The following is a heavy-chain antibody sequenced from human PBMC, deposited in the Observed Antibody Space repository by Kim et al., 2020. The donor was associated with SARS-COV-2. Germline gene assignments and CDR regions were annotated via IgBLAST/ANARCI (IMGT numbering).Heavy chain of an antibody. J-gene: IGHJ4*02. CDR2: VRNKVNGYIS. CDR1: GFIFSDHY. D-gene: IGHD2-2*01. Sequence: GGSLRLSCEASGFIFSDHYMEWFRRAPGKGLEWIGRVRNKVNGYISDYAASVRGRFTMSRDDSKNLLTLQMYALTTEDTATYYCARDHSGYDDYWGQGILVTVSA. CDR3: ARDHSGYDDY. V-gene: IGHV3-72*01.